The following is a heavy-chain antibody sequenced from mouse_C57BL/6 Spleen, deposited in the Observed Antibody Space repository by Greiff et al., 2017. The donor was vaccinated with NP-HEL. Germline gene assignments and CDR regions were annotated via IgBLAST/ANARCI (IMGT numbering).Heavy chain of an antibody. D-gene: IGHD4-1*01. CDR1: GYTFTDYY. CDR2: INPNNGGT. CDR3: ARDWDW. V-gene: IGHV1-26*01. J-gene: IGHJ2*01. Sequence: VQLQQSGPELVKPGASVKISCKASGYTFTDYYMNWVKQSHGKSLEWIGDINPNNGGTSYNQKFKGKATLTVDKSSSTAYMELRSLTSEDSAVYYCARDWDWWGQGTTLTVSS.